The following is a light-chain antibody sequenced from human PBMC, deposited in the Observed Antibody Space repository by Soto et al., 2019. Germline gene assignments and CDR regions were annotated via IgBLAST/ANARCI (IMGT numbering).Light chain of an antibody. CDR1: TGAVTSGHY. V-gene: IGLV7-46*01. CDR2: DTS. CDR3: LLSYSGARMV. J-gene: IGLJ2*01. Sequence: QTVVTQEPSLTVSPGWTVTLTCGSSTGAVTSGHYPYWFQQKPGQAPRTLIYDTSNKHSWTPARFSGSLLGGKAALTLSGAQPEDEAEYYCLLSYSGARMVFGGGTKVTVL.